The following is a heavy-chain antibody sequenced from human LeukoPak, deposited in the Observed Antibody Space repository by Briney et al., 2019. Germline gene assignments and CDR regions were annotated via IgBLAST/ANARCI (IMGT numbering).Heavy chain of an antibody. CDR1: GFTFSSYS. CDR3: ARGDIAARPTSQPSVN. D-gene: IGHD6-6*01. CDR2: ISSSSSYI. J-gene: IGHJ4*02. Sequence: GGSLRLSCAASGFTFSSYSMNWVRQAPGKGLEWVSSISSSSSYIYYADSVKGRFTISRVNAKNSLYLQMNSLRAEDTAVYYCARGDIAARPTSQPSVNWGQGTLVTVSS. V-gene: IGHV3-21*01.